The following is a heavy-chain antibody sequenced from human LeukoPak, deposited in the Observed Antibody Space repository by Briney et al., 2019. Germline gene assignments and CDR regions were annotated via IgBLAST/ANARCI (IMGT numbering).Heavy chain of an antibody. V-gene: IGHV3-23*01. D-gene: IGHD6-13*01. CDR2: ISGSGGST. CDR3: ARDGQQLEMNY. Sequence: GGSLRLSCAASGFTFSSYAMSWVRQAPGKGLEWVSVISGSGGSTYYADSVKGRFTLSRDNSKNTLYLQMNSLRAEDTAVYYCARDGQQLEMNYWGQGTLVTVSS. J-gene: IGHJ4*02. CDR1: GFTFSSYA.